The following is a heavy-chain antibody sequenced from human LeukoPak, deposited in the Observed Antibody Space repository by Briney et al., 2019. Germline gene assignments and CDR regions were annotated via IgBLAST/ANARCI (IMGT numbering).Heavy chain of an antibody. Sequence: SETLSLTCTVSGGSISSYYWSWIRQPPGKGLEWIGYIYYSGSTNYNPSLKSRVTISVDTSKNQFSLKLSSVTAADTAVYYCARGFQLESSSPDYWGQGTLVTVSS. CDR1: GGSISSYY. CDR3: ARGFQLESSSPDY. J-gene: IGHJ4*02. CDR2: IYYSGST. V-gene: IGHV4-59*01. D-gene: IGHD6-6*01.